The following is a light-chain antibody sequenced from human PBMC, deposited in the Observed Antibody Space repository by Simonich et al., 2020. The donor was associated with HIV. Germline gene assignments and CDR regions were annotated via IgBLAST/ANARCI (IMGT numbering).Light chain of an antibody. V-gene: IGKV2D-29*01. CDR1: QSLLHSDGKTS. J-gene: IGKJ5*01. CDR2: EVS. CDR3: MQSVQLPIT. Sequence: DIVMTQTPLSPSVTPGQPASIPCNSIQSLLHSDGKTSFYGYLQKPGKTPHLLIHEVSNRFSGVPDRFSGSGSGTDFTLKISRVEAEDIGLYYCMQSVQLPITFGQGTRLEIK.